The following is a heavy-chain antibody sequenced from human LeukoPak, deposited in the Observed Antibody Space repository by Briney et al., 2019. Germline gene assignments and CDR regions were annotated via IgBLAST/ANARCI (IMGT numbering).Heavy chain of an antibody. D-gene: IGHD3-22*01. V-gene: IGHV1-46*01. J-gene: IGHJ4*02. CDR1: GFTFSGYY. CDR3: ARYYYDSSGYYRFDY. Sequence: ASVKVSCKASGFTFSGYYMQWVRQAPGQGLEWMGIINPSDGSTKYAQNLQGRVTLTGDTSTSTVYMELSSLRSEDMAVYYCARYYYDSSGYYRFDYWGQGTLVTVSS. CDR2: INPSDGST.